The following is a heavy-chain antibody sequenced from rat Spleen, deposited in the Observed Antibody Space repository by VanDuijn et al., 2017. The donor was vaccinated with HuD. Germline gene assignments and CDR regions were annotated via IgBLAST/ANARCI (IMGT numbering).Heavy chain of an antibody. V-gene: IGHV5-29*01. Sequence: EVQMVESGGGLVQPGRSLKLSCAASGFTLSDYGMAWVRQAPTKGLEWVATISYGDSSGYSNNYYRDSVKGRFTISRDNAKSTLRLQMDSLRSEDTATYYCARRHYGYTDYFDYWGQGVMVTVSS. D-gene: IGHD1-9*01. J-gene: IGHJ2*01. CDR1: GFTLSDYG. CDR3: ARRHYGYTDYFDY. CDR2: ISYGDSSGYSNN.